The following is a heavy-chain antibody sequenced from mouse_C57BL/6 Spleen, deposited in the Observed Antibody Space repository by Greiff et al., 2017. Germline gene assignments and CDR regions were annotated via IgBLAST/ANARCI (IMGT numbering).Heavy chain of an antibody. J-gene: IGHJ2*01. D-gene: IGHD1-1*01. CDR1: GFTFSSYG. V-gene: IGHV5-6*02. CDR3: ARRDYYGTLDY. CDR2: ISSGGSYT. Sequence: EVKVVESGGDLVKPGGSLTLSCAASGFTFSSYGMSWVRQTPDKRLEWVATISSGGSYTYYPDSVKGRFTISRDNAKKTLYLQMSSLKSEDTAMYDCARRDYYGTLDYWGQGTTLTVSS.